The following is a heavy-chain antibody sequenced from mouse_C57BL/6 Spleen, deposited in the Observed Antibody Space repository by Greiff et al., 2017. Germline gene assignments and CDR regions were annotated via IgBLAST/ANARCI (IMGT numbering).Heavy chain of an antibody. CDR1: GFTFNTYA. D-gene: IGHD1-1*01. CDR2: IRSKSSNYAT. V-gene: IGHV10-3*01. Sequence: EVKLVESGGGLVQPKGSLKLSCAASGFTFNTYAMHWVRQAPGQGLEWVARIRSKSSNYATYYADSVKDRFTISRDDSQSMLYLQMNNLTTEDTAKYYCVRERYYGSRVYAMDYWGQGTSVTVSS. CDR3: VRERYYGSRVYAMDY. J-gene: IGHJ4*01.